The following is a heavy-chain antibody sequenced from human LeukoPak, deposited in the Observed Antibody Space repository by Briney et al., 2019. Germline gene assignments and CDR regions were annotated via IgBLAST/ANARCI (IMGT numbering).Heavy chain of an antibody. Sequence: GGSLRLSCAASGFTFSSYWMSWVRQAPGKRLEWVANIKQDGSEKYYVDSVKGRFTISRDNAKNSLYLQMNSLRAEDTAVYYCARDRRYCSSTSCYPSDAFDIWGQGTMVTVSS. D-gene: IGHD2-2*01. J-gene: IGHJ3*02. CDR3: ARDRRYCSSTSCYPSDAFDI. V-gene: IGHV3-7*01. CDR2: IKQDGSEK. CDR1: GFTFSSYW.